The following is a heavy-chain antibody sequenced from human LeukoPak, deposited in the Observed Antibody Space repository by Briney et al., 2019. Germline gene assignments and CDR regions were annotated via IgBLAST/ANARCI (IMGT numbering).Heavy chain of an antibody. V-gene: IGHV3-30*02. CDR2: IRYDGSNK. D-gene: IGHD1-26*01. CDR3: AKAGSGTVRAWALLFDY. CDR1: GFTFSSYG. Sequence: GGSLRLSCAASGFTFSSYGMHWVRQAPGKGLEWVAFIRYDGSNKYYADSVKGRFTISRDNSKNTLYLQMNSLRAEDTAVYYCAKAGSGTVRAWALLFDYWGQGTLVTVSS. J-gene: IGHJ4*02.